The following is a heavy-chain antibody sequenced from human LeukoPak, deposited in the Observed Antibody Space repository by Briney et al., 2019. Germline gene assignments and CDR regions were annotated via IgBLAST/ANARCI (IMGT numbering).Heavy chain of an antibody. CDR1: RFTFRGYA. Sequence: GGSLRLSCAASRFTFRGYAMSWVRQAPGKGLEWISGISGSGASTYYADSVKGRFTISRDDSRNTLYLQMNSLRGDDTAVYYCAKDVGKWESLHFFDYWGQGTLVTVSS. J-gene: IGHJ4*02. CDR2: ISGSGAST. D-gene: IGHD1-26*01. V-gene: IGHV3-23*01. CDR3: AKDVGKWESLHFFDY.